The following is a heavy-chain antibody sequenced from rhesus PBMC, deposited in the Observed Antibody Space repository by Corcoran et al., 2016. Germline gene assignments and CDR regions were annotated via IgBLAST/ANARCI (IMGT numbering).Heavy chain of an antibody. Sequence: QVTLKESGPALVKPTQTLTLTCTFSGFSLSTSGVGVGWVRRPPGRTLEWLAHIYWDDDKRYNNSLKTRLTISQDTFKNHVILTMANMDPVDTSTYYCARRGSNYALFDSWGQGVLVTVSS. J-gene: IGHJ4*01. CDR2: IYWDDDK. CDR3: ARRGSNYALFDS. CDR1: GFSLSTSGVG. V-gene: IGHV2-1*01. D-gene: IGHD4-23*01.